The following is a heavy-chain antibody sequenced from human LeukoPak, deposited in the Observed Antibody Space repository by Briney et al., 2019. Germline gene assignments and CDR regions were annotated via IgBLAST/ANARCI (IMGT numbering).Heavy chain of an antibody. D-gene: IGHD6-13*01. CDR1: GFTFSSYG. Sequence: GGSLRLSCVDSGFTFSSYGMHWVRQAPGKGLEWVAVISYDGSNKYYADSVKGRFTISRDNAKNRLYLQMNSLRAEDTAVYYCARAGTAAGFYYYYGMDVWGQGTTVTVSS. CDR3: ARAGTAAGFYYYYGMDV. V-gene: IGHV3-30*03. CDR2: ISYDGSNK. J-gene: IGHJ6*02.